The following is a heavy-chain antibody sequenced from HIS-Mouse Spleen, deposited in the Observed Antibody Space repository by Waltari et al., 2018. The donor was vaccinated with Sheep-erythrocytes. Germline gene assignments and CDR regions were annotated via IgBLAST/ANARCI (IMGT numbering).Heavy chain of an antibody. V-gene: IGHV4-34*01. J-gene: IGHJ3*02. CDR3: ALSVDLAGAFDI. CDR1: GGSFSGYY. Sequence: QVQLQQWGAGLLKPSETLSLTCAVYGGSFSGYYWSWIRQPPGKGLEWIGEINHSGSPNYNPSLKRRVTISVDTSKNQFSLKLSSVTAADTAVYYCALSVDLAGAFDIWGQRKWSPSLQ. CDR2: INHSGSP. D-gene: IGHD6-19*01.